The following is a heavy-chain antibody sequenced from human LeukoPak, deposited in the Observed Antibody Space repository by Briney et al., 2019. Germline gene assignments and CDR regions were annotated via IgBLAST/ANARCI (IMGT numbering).Heavy chain of an antibody. D-gene: IGHD4-17*01. CDR2: ISTSSSYI. Sequence: GGSLRLSCTASGFTFNGYGMNWVRQAPGKGLELVSSISTSSSYIYHADSVKGRFTISRNNPKNSLYLQMNSLRAEDTAVYYCARNRGDPSYFDYWGQGTLVTVSS. CDR3: ARNRGDPSYFDY. CDR1: GFTFNGYG. J-gene: IGHJ4*02. V-gene: IGHV3-21*01.